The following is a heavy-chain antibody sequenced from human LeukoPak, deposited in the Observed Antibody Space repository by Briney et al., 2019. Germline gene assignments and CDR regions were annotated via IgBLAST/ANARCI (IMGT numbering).Heavy chain of an antibody. CDR3: ARSSGDSSGYYYVYFQH. D-gene: IGHD3-22*01. CDR2: IYHSGSA. CDR1: GGSISSGGYS. J-gene: IGHJ1*01. Sequence: SQTLSLTGAVSGGSISSGGYSWSWIRQPPGKGLEWIGNIYHSGSAYYNPSVKSRVTISVDRSKNQFSLKLSSLTAADTAVYYCARSSGDSSGYYYVYFQHWGQGTLVTVSS. V-gene: IGHV4-30-2*01.